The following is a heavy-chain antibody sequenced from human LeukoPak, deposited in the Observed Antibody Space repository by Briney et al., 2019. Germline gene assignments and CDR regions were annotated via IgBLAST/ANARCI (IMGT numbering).Heavy chain of an antibody. D-gene: IGHD2-2*02. CDR1: GGSISSSSYY. CDR3: AAYCSSTSCYTSSFDY. Sequence: SETLSLTCTVFGGSISSSSYYWGWIRQPPGKGLEWIGSIYYSGSTYYNPSLKSRVTISVDTSKNQFSLKLSSVTAADTAVYYCAAYCSSTSCYTSSFDYWGQGTLVAVSS. J-gene: IGHJ4*02. V-gene: IGHV4-39*01. CDR2: IYYSGST.